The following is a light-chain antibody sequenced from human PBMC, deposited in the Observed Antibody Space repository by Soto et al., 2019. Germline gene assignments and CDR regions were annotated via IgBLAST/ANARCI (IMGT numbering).Light chain of an antibody. CDR3: QQYGNSPIT. Sequence: IAVTHSPRPLSMSPGERATLSCRASQSVINNYLAWYQQKPGQAPRLLIDGASSRATGVPDRFSGTGSGTDFTLTISRLEPEDFAVFYCQQYGNSPITFGQGTRLEIK. J-gene: IGKJ5*01. V-gene: IGKV3-20*01. CDR2: GAS. CDR1: QSVINNY.